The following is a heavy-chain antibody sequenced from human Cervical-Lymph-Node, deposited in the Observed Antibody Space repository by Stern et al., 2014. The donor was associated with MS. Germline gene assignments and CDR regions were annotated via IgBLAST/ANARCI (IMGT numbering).Heavy chain of an antibody. D-gene: IGHD2-2*01. V-gene: IGHV3-23*04. J-gene: IGHJ4*02. Sequence: EVQLVQSGGGLVQPGGSLRLSCAASGFTFSTYALSWVRQAPGKGLEWVSDIWGLGTTTHYAGPVKGRFTISRDNSKHTLYLQMNSLRLEDTGIYYCAKDCSSSSCYMYDVWGLGTLVTVSS. CDR1: GFTFSTYA. CDR2: IWGLGTTT. CDR3: AKDCSSSSCYMYDV.